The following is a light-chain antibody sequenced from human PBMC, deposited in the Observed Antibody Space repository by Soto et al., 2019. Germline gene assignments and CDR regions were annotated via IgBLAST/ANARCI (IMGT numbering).Light chain of an antibody. Sequence: QSVLTQPASVSGSPGQSITISCTGTSSDIGTYNRVSWYQQPPGTAPKLIIYEVNNRPSGVPDRFSGSKSGNTASLTISGRQAEDEADYYCNSFTTSSTYVFGTGTKLTVL. J-gene: IGLJ1*01. V-gene: IGLV2-18*02. CDR3: NSFTTSSTYV. CDR2: EVN. CDR1: SSDIGTYNR.